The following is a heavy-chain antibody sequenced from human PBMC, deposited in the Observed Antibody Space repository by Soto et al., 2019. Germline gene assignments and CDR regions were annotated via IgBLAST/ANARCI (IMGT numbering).Heavy chain of an antibody. CDR3: GHLLGQQLVPVYVGY. CDR2: IYWDDDK. CDR1: GFSLSTSGVG. J-gene: IGHJ4*02. V-gene: IGHV2-5*02. Sequence: QITLKESGPTLVKPTQTLTLTCTFSGFSLSTSGVGVGWIRQPPGKALPWLALIYWDDDKRYSPSLKSRLTITKDTSKSQVVLTMTDMDPVDTATYYCGHLLGQQLVPVYVGYWGQGTLVTVSS. D-gene: IGHD6-13*01.